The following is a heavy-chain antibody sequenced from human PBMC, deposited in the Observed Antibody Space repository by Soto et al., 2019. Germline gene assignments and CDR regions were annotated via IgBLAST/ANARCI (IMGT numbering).Heavy chain of an antibody. V-gene: IGHV4-39*01. D-gene: IGHD6-19*01. CDR1: GGSISSSSYY. CDR3: ARQGSGWTLPFDY. Sequence: SETLSLTCTVSGGSISSSSYYWGWIRQPPGKGLEWIGSIYYSGSTYYNPSLKSRVTISVDTSKNQFSLKLSSVTAADTAVYYCARQGSGWTLPFDYWGQGTLVTVSS. J-gene: IGHJ4*02. CDR2: IYYSGST.